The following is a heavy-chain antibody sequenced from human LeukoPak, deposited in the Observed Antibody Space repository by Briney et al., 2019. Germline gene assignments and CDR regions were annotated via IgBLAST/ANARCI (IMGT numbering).Heavy chain of an antibody. CDR2: ISSSSSYI. CDR3: ARDMVGQIFRFGECWFDP. V-gene: IGHV3-21*01. CDR1: GFTFSSYS. Sequence: GGSLRLSCAASGFTFSSYSMNWVRQAPGKGLEWVSSISSSSSYIYYADSVKGRFTISRDNAKNSLYLQMNSLRAEDTAVYYCARDMVGQIFRFGECWFDPWGQGTLVTVSS. D-gene: IGHD3-10*01. J-gene: IGHJ5*02.